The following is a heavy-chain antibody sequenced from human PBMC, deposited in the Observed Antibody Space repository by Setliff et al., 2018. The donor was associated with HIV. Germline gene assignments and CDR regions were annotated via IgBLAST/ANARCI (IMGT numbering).Heavy chain of an antibody. Sequence: ASVKVSCKASGYTFTSYYLHWVRQAPGQGLEWMGMINPSGGSASYAQKFQGRVTMSRDTSTSTVYMELSSLRSEDTAVYYCARDYFDSSAYHYGFGAFDIWGQGTMVTV. J-gene: IGHJ3*02. CDR2: INPSGGSA. CDR3: ARDYFDSSAYHYGFGAFDI. D-gene: IGHD3-22*01. V-gene: IGHV1-46*01. CDR1: GYTFTSYY.